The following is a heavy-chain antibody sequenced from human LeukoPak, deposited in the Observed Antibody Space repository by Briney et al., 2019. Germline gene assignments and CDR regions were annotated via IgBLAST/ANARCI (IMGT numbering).Heavy chain of an antibody. CDR1: GDSISGYY. Sequence: SETLSLTCTVSGDSISGYYWSWIRQPPGKGLEWIGYIYYSGSTNYNPSLKSRVTISVDTSKNQFSLKLSSVTAADTAVYYCARYSGYGMYYYYGMDVWGQGTTVTVSS. CDR3: ARYSGYGMYYYYGMDV. CDR2: IYYSGST. J-gene: IGHJ6*02. V-gene: IGHV4-59*01. D-gene: IGHD3-22*01.